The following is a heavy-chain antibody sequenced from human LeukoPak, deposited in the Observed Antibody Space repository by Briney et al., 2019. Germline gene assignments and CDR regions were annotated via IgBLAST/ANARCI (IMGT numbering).Heavy chain of an antibody. CDR2: ISGSGGST. D-gene: IGHD3-9*01. CDR1: GFTFSSYA. Sequence: GGSLRLSCAASGFTFSSYAMSWVRQAPGKGLEWVSAISGSGGSTYYADSVKGRFTISRDNSKNTLYLQMNSLRAEVTAVYYCARGYDILTGYLGGDYWGQGTLVTVSS. J-gene: IGHJ4*02. V-gene: IGHV3-23*01. CDR3: ARGYDILTGYLGGDY.